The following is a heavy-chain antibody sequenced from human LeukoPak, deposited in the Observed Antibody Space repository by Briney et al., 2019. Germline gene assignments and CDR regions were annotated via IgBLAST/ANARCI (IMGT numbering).Heavy chain of an antibody. CDR1: GGTFSSYA. Sequence: GASVKVSCKASGGTFSSYAISWVRQAPGQGLEWMGGIIPIFGTANYAQKFQGRVTITADESTSTAYMELSSLRSEDTAVYYCASQSSCSGGSCYPAPIDYWGQGTLVTVSS. V-gene: IGHV1-69*01. CDR3: ASQSSCSGGSCYPAPIDY. CDR2: IIPIFGTA. J-gene: IGHJ4*02. D-gene: IGHD2-15*01.